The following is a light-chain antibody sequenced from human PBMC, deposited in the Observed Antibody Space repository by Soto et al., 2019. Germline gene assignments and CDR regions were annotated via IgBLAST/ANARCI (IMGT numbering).Light chain of an antibody. CDR2: DAS. J-gene: IGKJ1*01. CDR3: QQYETFSGT. CDR1: QSVSGW. Sequence: DIQMTQSPATLSACVGDTVTVTCRASQSVSGWLAWYQQKPGEAPKLLIYDASALPRGVPSRFSGRGSGTKFTLTIASLHPDDFATYYCQQYETFSGTFGPGTKVEI. V-gene: IGKV1-5*01.